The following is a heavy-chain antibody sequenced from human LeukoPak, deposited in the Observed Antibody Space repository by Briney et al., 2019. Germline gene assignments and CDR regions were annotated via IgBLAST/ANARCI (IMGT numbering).Heavy chain of an antibody. CDR1: GYTLTSYG. CDR2: ISTQSGNT. V-gene: IGHV1-18*01. J-gene: IGHJ4*02. D-gene: IGHD3-9*01. CDR3: ARGAYGDM. Sequence: ASVKVSCKASGYTLTSYGINWMRQAPGQGLEWMGWISTQSGNTNYAQKVQGRLTLTTDRSTNTAYMELRSLRSDDTAVYYCARGAYGDMWGQGTMVTVSS.